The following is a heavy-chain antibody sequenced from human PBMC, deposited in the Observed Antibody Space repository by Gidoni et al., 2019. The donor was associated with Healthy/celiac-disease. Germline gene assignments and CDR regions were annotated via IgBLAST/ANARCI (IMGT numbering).Heavy chain of an antibody. CDR2: ISSSSSYI. CDR1: GFTFSSYS. Sequence: EVQLVESGGGLVKPGGSLRLSCAASGFTFSSYSMNWVRQAPGKGLEWVSSISSSSSYIYYADSVKGRFTISRDNAKNSLYLQMNSLRAEDTAVYYCASGIEYSSSLQPFDYWGQGTLVTVSS. V-gene: IGHV3-21*01. J-gene: IGHJ4*02. CDR3: ASGIEYSSSLQPFDY. D-gene: IGHD6-6*01.